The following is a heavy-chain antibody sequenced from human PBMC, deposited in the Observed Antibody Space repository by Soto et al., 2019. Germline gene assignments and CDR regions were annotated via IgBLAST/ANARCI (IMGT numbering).Heavy chain of an antibody. CDR3: ARDRGSSGWMRMDY. D-gene: IGHD3-22*01. J-gene: IGHJ4*02. CDR1: GFTFSSYA. V-gene: IGHV3-30-3*01. Sequence: HPGGSLRLSCAASGFTFSSYAMHWVRQAPGKGLEWVAVISYDGSNKYYADSVKGRFTISRDNSKNTLYLQMNSLRAEDTAVYYCARDRGSSGWMRMDYWGQGTLVTVSS. CDR2: ISYDGSNK.